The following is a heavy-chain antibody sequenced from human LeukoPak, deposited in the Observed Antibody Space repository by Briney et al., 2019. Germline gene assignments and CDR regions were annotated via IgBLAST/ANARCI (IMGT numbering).Heavy chain of an antibody. CDR2: MNPNSGNP. Sequence: ASVKVSCKASGYTFTSYDINWVRQATGQGLEWMGWMNPNSGNPGCAQKFQGRVTMTRNTSISTAYMELSSLRSEDTAVYYSAREVGIRYFDWLRAKNWFDPWGQGTLVTVSS. D-gene: IGHD3-9*01. CDR3: AREVGIRYFDWLRAKNWFDP. CDR1: GYTFTSYD. J-gene: IGHJ5*02. V-gene: IGHV1-8*01.